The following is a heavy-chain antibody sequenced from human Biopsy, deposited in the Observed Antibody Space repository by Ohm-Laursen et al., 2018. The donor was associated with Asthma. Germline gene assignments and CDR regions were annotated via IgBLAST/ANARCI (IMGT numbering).Heavy chain of an antibody. V-gene: IGHV3-33*06. CDR2: IWYDGSNK. Sequence: SLRLSCAASGFTFSSYGMHWVRQAPGKGLEWVAVIWYDGSNKYYADSVKGRFTISRDNSKNTLYLQMNSLRAEDTAVYYCAKVYDYAYHYDASDIWGQGTMVTVSS. J-gene: IGHJ3*02. CDR3: AKVYDYAYHYDASDI. D-gene: IGHD4-17*01. CDR1: GFTFSSYG.